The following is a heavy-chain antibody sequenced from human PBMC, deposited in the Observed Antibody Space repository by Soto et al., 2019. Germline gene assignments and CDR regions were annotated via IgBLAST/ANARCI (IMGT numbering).Heavy chain of an antibody. Sequence: QEQLVESGGGLVKPGGSLRLSCTASGFIFKDYYMSWIRHAPGKGLEWVSYISSSGSTIYYADSVKGRFTISRDDAKNSLYLQMRGLRVEDTAVYSCAGGVWNNAGDAWGQGTLVTVSS. V-gene: IGHV3-11*01. CDR3: AGGVWNNAGDA. J-gene: IGHJ5*02. CDR2: ISSSGSTI. CDR1: GFIFKDYY. D-gene: IGHD1-1*01.